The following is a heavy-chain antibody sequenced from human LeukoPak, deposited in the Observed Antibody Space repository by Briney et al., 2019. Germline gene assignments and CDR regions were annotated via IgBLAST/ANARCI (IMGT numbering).Heavy chain of an antibody. V-gene: IGHV3-7*03. CDR3: ARAFGELPPYFDY. D-gene: IGHD3-10*01. CDR1: GFTFSSYW. CDR2: IKQDGSEK. Sequence: GGSLRLSCAAAGFTFSSYWMSWVRQAPGKGLEWVANIKQDGSEKYYVDSGKGRFTISRDNAKNSLYLQMNSLRAEDTAVYYCARAFGELPPYFDYWGQGTLVTVSS. J-gene: IGHJ4*02.